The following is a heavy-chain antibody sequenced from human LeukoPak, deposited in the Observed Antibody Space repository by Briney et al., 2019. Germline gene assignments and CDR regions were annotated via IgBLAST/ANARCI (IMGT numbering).Heavy chain of an antibody. J-gene: IGHJ4*02. CDR1: GGSFSGYY. CDR3: ASLGYCSSTSCLD. Sequence: SETLSLTCAVYGGSFSGYYWSWIRQPPGKGLEWIGEINHSGSTNYNPSLKSRVTVSVDTSKNQFSLKLSSVTAADTAVYYCASLGYCSSTSCLDWGQGTLVTVSS. V-gene: IGHV4-34*01. D-gene: IGHD2-2*01. CDR2: INHSGST.